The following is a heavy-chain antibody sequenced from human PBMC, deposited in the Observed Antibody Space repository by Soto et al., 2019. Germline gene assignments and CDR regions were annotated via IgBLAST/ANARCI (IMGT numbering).Heavy chain of an antibody. D-gene: IGHD2-2*01. CDR2: ISSSSSTI. Sequence: PGGSLRLSCAASGFTFSSYSMNWVRQAPGKGLEWVSYISSSSSTIYYADSVKGRFTISRDNAKNSLYLQMNSLRDEDTAVYYCAREGYCSSTSCLLYYYYGMDVWGQGTTVTVSS. CDR3: AREGYCSSTSCLLYYYYGMDV. J-gene: IGHJ6*02. CDR1: GFTFSSYS. V-gene: IGHV3-48*02.